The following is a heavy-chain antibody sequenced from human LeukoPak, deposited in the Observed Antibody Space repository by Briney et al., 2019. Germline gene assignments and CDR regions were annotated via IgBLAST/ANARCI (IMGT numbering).Heavy chain of an antibody. V-gene: IGHV3-21*01. CDR2: ISSSSSYI. J-gene: IGHJ6*02. CDR1: GFTFSSYS. D-gene: IGHD6-19*01. Sequence: PGGSLRLSCAASGFTFSSYSMNWVRQAPGKGLEWVSSISSSSSYIYYADSVKGRFTISRDNAKNSLYLQMNSLRAEDTAVYYCARVAGREWLGLYYYYGMDVWGQGTTVTVSS. CDR3: ARVAGREWLGLYYYYGMDV.